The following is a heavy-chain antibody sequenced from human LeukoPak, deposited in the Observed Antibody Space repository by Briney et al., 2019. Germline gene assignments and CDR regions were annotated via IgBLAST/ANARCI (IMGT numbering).Heavy chain of an antibody. CDR2: SHHSGTA. Sequence: SETLSLTCTVSDDSIGSYFWSWIRRPPGKGLEWIGYSHHSGTAKYNPSLNSRVTMSVDTSKNQFSLKLSSVTAADTVVYYCARGQTEYSSSGSDYWGQGTLVIVSS. J-gene: IGHJ4*02. CDR3: ARGQTEYSSSGSDY. V-gene: IGHV4-59*01. CDR1: DDSIGSYF. D-gene: IGHD6-6*01.